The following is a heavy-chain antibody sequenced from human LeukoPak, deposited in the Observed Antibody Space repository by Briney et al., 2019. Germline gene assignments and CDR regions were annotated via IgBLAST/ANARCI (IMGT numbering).Heavy chain of an antibody. Sequence: PGGSLRLSCAASGFTFNNYAVSWVRRAPGKGLEWVSLIRGSTYYADSVKGRFTISRDNSQKTVYLQMNSLRAEDTALYYCAKDLGGSTDYWGQGTLVTVSS. J-gene: IGHJ4*02. V-gene: IGHV3-23*01. CDR2: IRGST. D-gene: IGHD5-12*01. CDR3: AKDLGGSTDY. CDR1: GFTFNNYA.